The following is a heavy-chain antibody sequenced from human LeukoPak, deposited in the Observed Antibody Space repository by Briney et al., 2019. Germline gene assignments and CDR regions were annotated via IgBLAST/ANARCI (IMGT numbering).Heavy chain of an antibody. V-gene: IGHV1-69*04. D-gene: IGHD3-3*01. Sequence: SVKVSCKASGGTFSSYAISWVRQAPGQGLEWMGRIIPILCIANYAQKFQGRVTITADKSTSTAYMELSSLRSEDTAVYYCARLPPDGGVVIGRDPYYYYGMDVWGQGTTVTVSS. CDR1: GGTFSSYA. CDR3: ARLPPDGGVVIGRDPYYYYGMDV. J-gene: IGHJ6*02. CDR2: IIPILCIA.